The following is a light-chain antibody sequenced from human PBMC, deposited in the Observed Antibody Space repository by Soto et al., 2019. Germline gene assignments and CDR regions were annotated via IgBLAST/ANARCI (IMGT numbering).Light chain of an antibody. CDR2: DAS. J-gene: IGKJ3*01. Sequence: DIPMTQSPSSLSASVGDRVTITCQASQDISNYLNWYQQKPGKAPKLLIYDASNLETGVPSRFSGSGSGTDFTCTISSLQPEDIGTYYWQEYDNLPITFGPGTKVDMK. CDR1: QDISNY. CDR3: QEYDNLPIT. V-gene: IGKV1-33*01.